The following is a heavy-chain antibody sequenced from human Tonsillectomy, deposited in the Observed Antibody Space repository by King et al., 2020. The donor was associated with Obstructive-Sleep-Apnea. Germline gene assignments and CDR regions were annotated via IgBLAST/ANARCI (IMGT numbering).Heavy chain of an antibody. CDR2: ISSSSSYI. CDR3: ARYYDILTGYFDY. J-gene: IGHJ4*02. CDR1: GFTFSSYS. D-gene: IGHD3-9*01. Sequence: VQLVESGGGLVKPGGSLRLSCAASGFTFSSYSMNWVRQAPGKVLEWVSSISSSSSYIYYADSVKGRLTISRDNPKNSLYLQMNSRRAEDTAVYYCARYYDILTGYFDYWGQGTLVTVSS. V-gene: IGHV3-21*01.